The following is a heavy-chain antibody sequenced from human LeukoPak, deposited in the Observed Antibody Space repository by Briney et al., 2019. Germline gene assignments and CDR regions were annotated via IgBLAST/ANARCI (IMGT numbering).Heavy chain of an antibody. CDR1: GFTFSSYS. Sequence: PGGSLRLSCAASGFTFSSYSMNWVRQAPGKGLEWVSSISSSSYIYYADSVKGRFTISRDNAKNSLYLQMNSLRAEDTAVYYCARDLTATAIRLFDYWGQGTLVTVSS. J-gene: IGHJ4*02. CDR2: ISSSSYI. V-gene: IGHV3-21*01. D-gene: IGHD2-21*02. CDR3: ARDLTATAIRLFDY.